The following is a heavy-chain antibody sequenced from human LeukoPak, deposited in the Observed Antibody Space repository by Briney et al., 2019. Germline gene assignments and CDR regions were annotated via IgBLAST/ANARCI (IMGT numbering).Heavy chain of an antibody. CDR1: GFTFSSYS. J-gene: IGHJ4*02. CDR2: ISSSSSYI. V-gene: IGHV3-21*01. D-gene: IGHD3-22*01. CDR3: ARDRTPWYYDSSGYYDY. Sequence: GGFLRLSCAASGFTFSSYSMNWVRQAPGKGLEWVSSISSSSSYIYYADSVKGRFTISRDNAKNSLYLQMNSLRAEDTAVYYCARDRTPWYYDSSGYYDYWGQGTLVTVSS.